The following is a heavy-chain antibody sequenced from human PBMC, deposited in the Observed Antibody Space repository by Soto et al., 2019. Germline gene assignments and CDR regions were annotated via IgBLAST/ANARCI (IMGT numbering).Heavy chain of an antibody. CDR2: LNNDGSST. V-gene: IGHV3-74*01. Sequence: EVQLVESGGVLVQPGGSLTLSCAASGFTFSSDYMHWVRQVPGKGLVWVSRLNNDGSSTDYADSVKGRFTISRDNAKNTLYQQMNNLRAEVNTVDYCTRGLYVYCVEYEDWGQGALVTVSA. CDR3: TRGLYVYCVEYED. D-gene: IGHD3-16*01. CDR1: GFTFSSDY. J-gene: IGHJ4*02.